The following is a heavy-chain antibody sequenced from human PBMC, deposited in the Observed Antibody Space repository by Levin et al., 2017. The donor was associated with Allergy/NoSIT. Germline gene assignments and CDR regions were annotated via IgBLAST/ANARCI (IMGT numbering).Heavy chain of an antibody. D-gene: IGHD1-26*01. CDR3: AKDRREGAYYYYGMDV. Sequence: SLKISCAASGFTFDDYAMHWVRQAPGKGLEWVSGISWNSGSIGYADSVKGRFTISRDNAKNSLYLQMNSLRAEDTALYYCAKDRREGAYYYYGMDVWGQGTTVTVSS. CDR2: ISWNSGSI. J-gene: IGHJ6*02. V-gene: IGHV3-9*01. CDR1: GFTFDDYA.